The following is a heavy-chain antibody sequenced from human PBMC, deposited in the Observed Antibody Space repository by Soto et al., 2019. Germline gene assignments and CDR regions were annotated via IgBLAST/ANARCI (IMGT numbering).Heavy chain of an antibody. Sequence: QVQLVESGGGVVQPGRSLRLSCASSGFTFSSYAMHWVRQAPGKGLEWVAVISYDGSNKYYADSVKGRFTISRDNSKNTLYLQMNSLRAEDTAVYYCARGRGHAYGDYFDYWGQGTLVTVSS. V-gene: IGHV3-30-3*01. CDR3: ARGRGHAYGDYFDY. CDR2: ISYDGSNK. CDR1: GFTFSSYA. J-gene: IGHJ4*02. D-gene: IGHD4-17*01.